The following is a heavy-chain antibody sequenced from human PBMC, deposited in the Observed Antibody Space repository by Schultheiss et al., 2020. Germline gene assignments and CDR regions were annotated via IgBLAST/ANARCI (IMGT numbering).Heavy chain of an antibody. D-gene: IGHD6-19*01. V-gene: IGHV1-2*02. CDR3: ARVKAGYSSGWFDY. J-gene: IGHJ4*02. CDR1: GYTFTGYY. CDR2: INPNSGGT. Sequence: ASVKVSCKASGYTFTGYYMHWVRQAPGQGLEWMGWINPNSGGTNYAQKFQGRVTMTRDTSISTAYMELSRLRSDGTAVYYCARVKAGYSSGWFDYWGQGTLVTVSS.